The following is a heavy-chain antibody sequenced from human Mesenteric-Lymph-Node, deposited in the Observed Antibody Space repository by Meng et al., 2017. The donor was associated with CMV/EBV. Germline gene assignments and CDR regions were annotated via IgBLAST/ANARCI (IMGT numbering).Heavy chain of an antibody. CDR1: GFTFSANY. CDR2: TRNKANSYTT. J-gene: IGHJ6*02. Sequence: GGSLRLSCAAPGFTFSANYIDWFRQGPGKGLEWVGRTRNKANSYTTEYAASVKGRFTISRDDSKNSLYLQMNSLKTEDTAVYDCARARIAAEENYYYYYGMDVWGQGTTVTVSS. D-gene: IGHD6-6*01. CDR3: ARARIAAEENYYYYYGMDV. V-gene: IGHV3-72*01.